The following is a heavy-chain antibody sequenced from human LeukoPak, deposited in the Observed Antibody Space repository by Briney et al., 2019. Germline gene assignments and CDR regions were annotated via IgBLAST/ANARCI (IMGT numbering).Heavy chain of an antibody. Sequence: PGRSLRLSCAASGFTFSSYGMHWVRQAPGKGLEWVAVIWYDGSNKYYADSVKGRFTISGDNSKNTMYLQMNSLRAEDTAVYYCGRNGEHFDYWGQGTLVTVSS. CDR3: GRNGEHFDY. J-gene: IGHJ4*02. CDR1: GFTFSSYG. V-gene: IGHV3-33*01. CDR2: IWYDGSNK. D-gene: IGHD4-17*01.